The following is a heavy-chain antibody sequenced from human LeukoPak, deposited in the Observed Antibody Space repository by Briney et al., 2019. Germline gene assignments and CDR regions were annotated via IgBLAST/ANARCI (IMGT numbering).Heavy chain of an antibody. D-gene: IGHD7-27*01. CDR3: TRGKISGDDFDY. V-gene: IGHV1-2*02. J-gene: IGHJ4*02. Sequence: GASVKVSCKASGYTFSGYYMHWVRQAPGQGPEWMGWINPNSGGTNYPQNFQGRVTMTRDTSISTAYMGLSRLRSDDTAVYYCTRGKISGDDFDYWGQGTLVTVSS. CDR2: INPNSGGT. CDR1: GYTFSGYY.